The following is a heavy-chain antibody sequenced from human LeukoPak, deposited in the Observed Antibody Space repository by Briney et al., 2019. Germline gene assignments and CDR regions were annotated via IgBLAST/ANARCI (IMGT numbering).Heavy chain of an antibody. D-gene: IGHD1-26*01. CDR1: GGSISSYY. J-gene: IGHJ1*01. Sequence: SETLSLTCTVSGGSISSYYWSWIRQPPGKGLEWIGYIYYSGSTNYNPSLKSRVTISVDTSKNQFSLKLSSVTAADTAVYYCARGIVGAIEYFQHWGQGTLVTVSS. CDR2: IYYSGST. CDR3: ARGIVGAIEYFQH. V-gene: IGHV4-59*08.